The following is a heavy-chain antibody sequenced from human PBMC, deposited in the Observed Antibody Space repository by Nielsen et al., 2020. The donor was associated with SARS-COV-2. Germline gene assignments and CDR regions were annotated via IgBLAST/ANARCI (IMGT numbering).Heavy chain of an antibody. CDR3: ARTTASSSWYGD. CDR2: INAGNGNT. D-gene: IGHD6-13*01. V-gene: IGHV1-3*01. Sequence: ASVQVSCKASGYTFTSYAMHWVRQAPGQRLEWMGWINAGNGNTKYSQKFQGRVTITRDTSASTAYMELSSLRSEDTAVYYCARTTASSSWYGDWGQGTLVTVSS. J-gene: IGHJ4*02. CDR1: GYTFTSYA.